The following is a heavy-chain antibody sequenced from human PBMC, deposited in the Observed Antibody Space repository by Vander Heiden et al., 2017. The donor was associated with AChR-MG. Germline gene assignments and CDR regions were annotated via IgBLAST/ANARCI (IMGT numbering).Heavy chain of an antibody. V-gene: IGHV1-69*06. D-gene: IGHD2-2*01. Sequence: QVQLVQSGAEVKKPGSSVKVSCKASGGPFSSYAISGVRQAPGQGLEWRGGIIPIFGTANYAQKFQGRVTITADKSTSTAYMELSSLRSEDTAVYYCARGRARCSSTSCYRRYYFDYWGQGTLVTVSS. J-gene: IGHJ4*02. CDR1: GGPFSSYA. CDR3: ARGRARCSSTSCYRRYYFDY. CDR2: IIPIFGTA.